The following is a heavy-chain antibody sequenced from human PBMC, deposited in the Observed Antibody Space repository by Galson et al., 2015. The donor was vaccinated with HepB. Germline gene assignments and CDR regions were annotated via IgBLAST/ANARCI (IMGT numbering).Heavy chain of an antibody. CDR1: GTSISDYY. J-gene: IGHJ4*02. Sequence: SETLSLTCTVSGTSISDYYWSWIRQPPGKGLEWIGYIYHSGRTNYNPSLKSRVTISVDTSKNQFSLRLRSVTAADTAVYYCAREQQLVGFDYWGQGTLDPVSS. CDR3: AREQQLVGFDY. V-gene: IGHV4-59*01. D-gene: IGHD6-13*01. CDR2: IYHSGRT.